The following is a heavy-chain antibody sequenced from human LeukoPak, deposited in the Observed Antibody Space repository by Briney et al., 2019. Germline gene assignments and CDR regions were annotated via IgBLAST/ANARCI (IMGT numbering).Heavy chain of an antibody. V-gene: IGHV4-4*02. CDR2: IAHDGTT. CDR3: TREDRPYCPFAY. J-gene: IGHJ4*02. D-gene: IGHD1-26*01. Sequence: SETLSLTCGVSGGSIDITNYWSWVRQAPGKGLEWIGEIAHDGTTNYNPSLRSRVAMSFDGANNQFSLSLTSVTAADTAVHYCTREDRPYCPFAYWGQGVLVTVSS. CDR1: GGSIDITNY.